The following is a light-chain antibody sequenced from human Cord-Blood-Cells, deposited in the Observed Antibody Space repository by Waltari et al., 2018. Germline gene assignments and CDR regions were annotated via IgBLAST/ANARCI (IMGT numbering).Light chain of an antibody. CDR3: QQYNNWPPLT. CDR2: GAS. CDR1: QSVSSN. V-gene: IGKV3-15*01. J-gene: IGKJ4*01. Sequence: EIVMTQSPATLSVSPGERATLSCRASQSVSSNLACYQQKPGQAARLLIYGASTRATGIPARFSGSGSGTEFTLTISSLQSEDFSVYYCQQYNNWPPLTFGGGTKVEIK.